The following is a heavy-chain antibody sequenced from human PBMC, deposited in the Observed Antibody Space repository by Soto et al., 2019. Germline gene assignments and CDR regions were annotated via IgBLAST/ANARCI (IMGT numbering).Heavy chain of an antibody. Sequence: GALRLSCAASGFTFSSYSMNWVRQAPGKGLEWVSYISSSSSSIYYADSVKGRFTISRDNAKNSLYLQMNSLRDEDTAVYYCARDPAQRGSYYDFWSGYDTGGRYYYGMDVWGQGTTVTVSS. J-gene: IGHJ6*02. CDR3: ARDPAQRGSYYDFWSGYDTGGRYYYGMDV. CDR2: ISSSSSSI. D-gene: IGHD3-3*01. CDR1: GFTFSSYS. V-gene: IGHV3-48*02.